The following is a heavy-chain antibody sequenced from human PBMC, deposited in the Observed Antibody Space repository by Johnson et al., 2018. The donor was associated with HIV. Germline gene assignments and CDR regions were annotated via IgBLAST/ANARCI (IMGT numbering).Heavy chain of an antibody. CDR1: GFTVSSNY. V-gene: IGHV3-30*02. J-gene: IGHJ3*02. CDR2: IRDDGSNK. Sequence: QVQLVESGGGLVQPGGSLRLSCAASGFTVSSNYMSWVRQAPGKGLEWVAFIRDDGSNKYYADSVKGRFTISRDNSKNTLYLQMNSLRAEDTAVYYCAKVGERYYDSSGYDAFDIWGQGTMVTVSS. CDR3: AKVGERYYDSSGYDAFDI. D-gene: IGHD3-22*01.